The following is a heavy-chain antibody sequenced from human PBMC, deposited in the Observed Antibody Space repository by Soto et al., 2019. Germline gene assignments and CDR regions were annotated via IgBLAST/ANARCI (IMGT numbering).Heavy chain of an antibody. CDR1: GFTFSSYA. V-gene: IGHV3-30-3*01. D-gene: IGHD5-18*01. CDR2: ISYDGSNK. CDR3: ARDTYGYGPKCGDFDH. J-gene: IGHJ4*02. Sequence: QVQLVESGGGVVQPGRSLRLSCAASGFTFSSYAMHWVRQAPGKGLEWVAVISYDGSNKYYADSVKGRFTISRDNSKNTQYQLKNSRRAEDTAVYYCARDTYGYGPKCGDFDHWGQGTLVTVSS.